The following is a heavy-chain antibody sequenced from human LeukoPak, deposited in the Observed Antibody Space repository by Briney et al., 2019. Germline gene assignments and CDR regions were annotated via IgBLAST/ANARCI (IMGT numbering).Heavy chain of an antibody. V-gene: IGHV3-23*01. CDR2: ISGSGGST. D-gene: IGHD3-3*01. J-gene: IGHJ4*02. CDR3: AKEPVVLITIFGVVTEAFDL. Sequence: GGSLRLSCAASGFTFSSYAMSWVRQAPGKGLEWVSAISGSGGSTYYADSVKGRFTISRDNSKNTLYLQMNSLRAEDTAVYYCAKEPVVLITIFGVVTEAFDLWGQGTLVPVSS. CDR1: GFTFSSYA.